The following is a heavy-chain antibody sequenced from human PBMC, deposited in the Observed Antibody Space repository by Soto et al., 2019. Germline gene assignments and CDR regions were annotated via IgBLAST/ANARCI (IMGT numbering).Heavy chain of an antibody. D-gene: IGHD3-10*01. Sequence: ASETLSLTCTVSGGSISSYYWSWIRQPPGKGLEWIGDIYYSGSTNYNPSLKSRVTISVDTSKNQFSLKLSSVTAADTAVYYCAREGYGSGSYYNEEYYYYYGMDVWGQGTTVTVSS. CDR1: GGSISSYY. V-gene: IGHV4-59*01. CDR2: IYYSGST. CDR3: AREGYGSGSYYNEEYYYYYGMDV. J-gene: IGHJ6*02.